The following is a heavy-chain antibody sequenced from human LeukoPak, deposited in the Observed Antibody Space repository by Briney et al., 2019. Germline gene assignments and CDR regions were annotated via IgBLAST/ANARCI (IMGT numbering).Heavy chain of an antibody. CDR2: IYTSGST. CDR3: ARERIFGIYYYYMDV. V-gene: IGHV4-4*07. J-gene: IGHJ6*03. CDR1: GGSISSYY. Sequence: SETLSLTCTVSGGSISSYYWSWLRQPARKGLEWFGRIYTSGSTNYNPSLKSRVTMSVDTSKNQFSLKLSSVTAADKAVYYCARERIFGIYYYYMDVWGKGTTVTVSS. D-gene: IGHD3-3*01.